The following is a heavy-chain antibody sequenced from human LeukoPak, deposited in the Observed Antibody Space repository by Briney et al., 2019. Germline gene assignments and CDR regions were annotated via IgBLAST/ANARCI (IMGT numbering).Heavy chain of an antibody. D-gene: IGHD2-21*02. CDR3: ARDKSDLFDY. Sequence: SETLSLTCTVSGGSISRGDYYWSWIRQPPGKGLAWVGYIYYCGSTYHNPSLKSRVIITVDTYKDQFSLELSSVTAADRAVYYCARDKSDLFDYWGQGTLVTVSS. CDR1: GGSISRGDYY. J-gene: IGHJ4*02. CDR2: IYYCGST. V-gene: IGHV4-30-4*02.